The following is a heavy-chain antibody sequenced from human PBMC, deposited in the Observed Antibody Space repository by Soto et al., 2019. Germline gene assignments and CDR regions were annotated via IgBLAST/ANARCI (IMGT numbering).Heavy chain of an antibody. Sequence: QVQLVQSGAEVKKPGSSVKVSCKASGGTFSSYAISWVRQAPGQGLEWMGGIIPIFGPASYAQKFQGRVTITADESTSTANMELSSLRSEDTAVYYCARVRIPMITFGGFAPSMDVWGQGTTVTVSS. D-gene: IGHD3-16*01. CDR3: ARVRIPMITFGGFAPSMDV. CDR1: GGTFSSYA. V-gene: IGHV1-69*12. CDR2: IIPIFGPA. J-gene: IGHJ6*02.